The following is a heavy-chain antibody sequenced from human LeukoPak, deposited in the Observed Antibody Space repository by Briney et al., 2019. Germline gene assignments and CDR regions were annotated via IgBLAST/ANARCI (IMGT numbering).Heavy chain of an antibody. D-gene: IGHD3-22*01. Sequence: GGSLRLSCAASGFTFSSYAMSWVRQAPGKGLEWVSAISGSGGSTYYADSVKGRFTISRDNSKNTLYVQMSSLRVEDTAVYYCAKFSDTSGYYSLGSDYWGQGTLVTVSS. J-gene: IGHJ4*02. V-gene: IGHV3-23*01. CDR3: AKFSDTSGYYSLGSDY. CDR1: GFTFSSYA. CDR2: ISGSGGST.